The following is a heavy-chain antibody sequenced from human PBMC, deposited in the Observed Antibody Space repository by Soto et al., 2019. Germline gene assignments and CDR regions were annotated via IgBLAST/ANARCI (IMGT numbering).Heavy chain of an antibody. J-gene: IGHJ4*02. CDR3: AKAISYCCSTICPVDY. Sequence: EVQLLESGGGLVQPGGSLRLSCAASGFSFSSYAMSWVRQAPGKGLEWVSAISGSGGSTYYADSVKGRFTISRDNSKNTLYLQMNSLRAEDTAVYYCAKAISYCCSTICPVDYWGQGTLVTVSS. CDR1: GFSFSSYA. D-gene: IGHD2-2*01. CDR2: ISGSGGST. V-gene: IGHV3-23*01.